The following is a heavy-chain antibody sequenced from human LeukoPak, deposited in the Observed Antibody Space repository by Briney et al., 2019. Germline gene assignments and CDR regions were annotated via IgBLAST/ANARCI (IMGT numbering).Heavy chain of an antibody. D-gene: IGHD3-22*01. CDR3: ASRISRGRFDY. Sequence: WVRQAPGKGLEWIGSIYYSGSTHYYPSLKSRVSISVDTSKNQFSLKLSSVTAAETAIYYCASRISRGRFDYWGQGTLVTVSS. CDR2: IYYSGST. J-gene: IGHJ4*02. V-gene: IGHV4-39*07.